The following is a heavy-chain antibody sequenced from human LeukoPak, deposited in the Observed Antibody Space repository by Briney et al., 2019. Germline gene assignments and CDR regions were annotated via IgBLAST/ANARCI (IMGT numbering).Heavy chain of an antibody. J-gene: IGHJ4*02. D-gene: IGHD5-12*01. CDR2: ISGSGGST. Sequence: GSLRLSCAASGFTFSSYAMSWVRQAPGKGLEWVSAISGSGGSTYYAGSVKGRLTISRDNSKNTLYLQMNSLRAEDTAVYYCARGYSGHVGNFDYWGQGTLVTVSS. CDR1: GFTFSSYA. CDR3: ARGYSGHVGNFDY. V-gene: IGHV3-23*01.